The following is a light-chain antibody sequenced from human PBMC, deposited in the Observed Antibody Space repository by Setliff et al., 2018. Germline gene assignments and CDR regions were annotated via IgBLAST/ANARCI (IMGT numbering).Light chain of an antibody. CDR1: KNDVGGFDF. CDR2: GVT. CDR3: CSYAGASTLI. J-gene: IGLJ2*01. Sequence: QSALTQPASVSGSPGQSVTISCTGSKNDVGGFDFVSWYQQNPGQVPRLIIHGVTSRPSGVSHRFSGSKSGNTASLTISGLQIDDEAEYYCCSYAGASTLIFGGGTQLTVL. V-gene: IGLV2-23*02.